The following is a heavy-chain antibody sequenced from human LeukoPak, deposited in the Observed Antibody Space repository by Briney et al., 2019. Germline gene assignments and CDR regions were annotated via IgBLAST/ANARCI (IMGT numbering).Heavy chain of an antibody. CDR2: VSGYNGDT. V-gene: IGHV1-18*01. Sequence: ASVKVSCKASGYAFTNYAIQWVRQAPGQGLEWMGWVSGYNGDTKYAQNFQGRVTMTADTSTSTFYMELRSLRSDDTGIYYCARFSVFGADTSPPYHYGMDVWGQGTAVSVSS. CDR1: GYAFTNYA. CDR3: ARFSVFGADTSPPYHYGMDV. D-gene: IGHD3-3*01. J-gene: IGHJ6*02.